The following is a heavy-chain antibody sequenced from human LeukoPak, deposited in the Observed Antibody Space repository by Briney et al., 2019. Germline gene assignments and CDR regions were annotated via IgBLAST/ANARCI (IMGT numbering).Heavy chain of an antibody. V-gene: IGHV4-31*03. CDR3: AGGAPRLGEFSY. J-gene: IGHJ4*02. Sequence: SSETLSLTCTVSGGSISSGGYYWSWIRQHPGKGLEWIGYIYYSGSTYYNPSLKSRVTISVDTSKNQFSLKLSSVTAADTAVYYCAGGAPRLGEFSYWGQGTLVTVSS. D-gene: IGHD3-16*01. CDR1: GGSISSGGYY. CDR2: IYYSGST.